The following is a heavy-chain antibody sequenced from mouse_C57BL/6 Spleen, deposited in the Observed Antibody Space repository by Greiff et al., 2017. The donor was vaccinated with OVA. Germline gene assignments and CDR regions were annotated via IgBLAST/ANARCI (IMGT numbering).Heavy chain of an antibody. CDR2: INPSSGYT. Sequence: QVQLKESGAELARPGASVKMSCKASGYTFTSYTMHWVNQRPGQGLEWIGYINPSSGYTKYNQKFKDKATLTADKSSSTAYMHLSSLTSEDSAVYYCARSDYDDGSGDYWGQGTTLTVSS. D-gene: IGHD2-4*01. CDR3: ARSDYDDGSGDY. J-gene: IGHJ2*01. CDR1: GYTFTSYT. V-gene: IGHV1-4*01.